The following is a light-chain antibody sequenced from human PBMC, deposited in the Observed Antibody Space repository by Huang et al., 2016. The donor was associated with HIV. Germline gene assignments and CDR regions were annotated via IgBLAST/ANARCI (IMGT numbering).Light chain of an antibody. V-gene: IGKV3-20*01. J-gene: IGKJ4*01. CDR3: QQYGDSPLT. Sequence: EIVLTQSPGTLSLSPGERATLSCRASQRVSSRYLAWYQQKPGQAPRLLIYGASTRATGIPDSFSCTGSATDFTLTVSRLEPDDFAVYYCQQYGDSPLTFGGGTKVEF. CDR1: QRVSSRY. CDR2: GAS.